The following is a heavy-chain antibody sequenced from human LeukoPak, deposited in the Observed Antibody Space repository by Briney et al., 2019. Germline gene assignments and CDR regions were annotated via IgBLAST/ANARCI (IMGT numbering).Heavy chain of an antibody. J-gene: IGHJ4*02. CDR2: ISGSASKT. CDR3: AKDPLTVTPYFDY. V-gene: IGHV3-23*01. D-gene: IGHD4-17*01. CDR1: GCTFSNYA. Sequence: PGGSLRLSCAASGCTFSNYAMSWVRQAPGKGLEWVSTISGSASKTYYADSVKGRFTISRDNSKNTLCLQMNSLRAEDTAVYYCAKDPLTVTPYFDYWGQGTLVTVSS.